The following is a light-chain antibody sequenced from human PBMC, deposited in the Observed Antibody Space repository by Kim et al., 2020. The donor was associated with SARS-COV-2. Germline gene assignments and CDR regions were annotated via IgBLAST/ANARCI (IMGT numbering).Light chain of an antibody. V-gene: IGLV2-14*01. J-gene: IGLJ1*01. Sequence: QSALSQPAFVSGSPGQSVTISCAGTSSDIGSYNYVSWFHQRPGKAPQLIIHDVSKRPSAISDRFSGSESGNTAYLTISGLPPEDEGTYYCNSYTRSYTYVFGSGTEVAVL. CDR3: NSYTRSYTYV. CDR2: DVS. CDR1: SSDIGSYNY.